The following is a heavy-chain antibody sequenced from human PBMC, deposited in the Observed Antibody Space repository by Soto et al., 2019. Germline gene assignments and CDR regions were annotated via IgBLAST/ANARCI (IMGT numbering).Heavy chain of an antibody. J-gene: IGHJ6*03. CDR2: IYYSGST. V-gene: IGHV4-31*03. CDR1: GGSISSGGYY. D-gene: IGHD5-12*01. CDR3: AAGYSGYETYYYYYMDV. Sequence: SETLSLTCTVSGGSISSGGYYWSWIRQHPGKGLEWIGYIYYSGSTYYNPSLKSRVTISVDTSKNQFSLKLSSVTAADTAVYYCAAGYSGYETYYYYYMDVWGKGTTVTVSS.